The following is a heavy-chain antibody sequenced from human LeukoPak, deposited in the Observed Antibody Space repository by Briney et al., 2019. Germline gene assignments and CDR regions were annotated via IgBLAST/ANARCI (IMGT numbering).Heavy chain of an antibody. CDR2: LFHSGST. CDR3: ARHSRYGLYYFDY. Sequence: SETLSLTCTVSGGSISSSSYYWGWIRQPPGKGLEWIVSLFHSGSTYYDPSLKSRVTISVDTSKNQFSLKVTSVTAADTAVYYCARHSRYGLYYFDYWGQGTLVTVSS. J-gene: IGHJ4*02. D-gene: IGHD5-18*01. CDR1: GGSISSSSYY. V-gene: IGHV4-39*01.